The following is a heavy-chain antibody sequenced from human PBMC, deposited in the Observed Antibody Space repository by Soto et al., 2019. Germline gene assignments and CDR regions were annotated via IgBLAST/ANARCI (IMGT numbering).Heavy chain of an antibody. CDR1: GFPFSSYG. CDR3: AKDRGNWNNHYGMDV. J-gene: IGHJ6*02. V-gene: IGHV3-30*18. Sequence: QVQLVESGGGVVQPGRSLRLSCAASGFPFSSYGIHWVRQAPGKGLEWVAVISYDGSNKEYADSVKGRFTISRDNSKDTLDLQMNSLRAEDTAVYYCAKDRGNWNNHYGMDVWGQGTTVTVSS. D-gene: IGHD1-1*01. CDR2: ISYDGSNK.